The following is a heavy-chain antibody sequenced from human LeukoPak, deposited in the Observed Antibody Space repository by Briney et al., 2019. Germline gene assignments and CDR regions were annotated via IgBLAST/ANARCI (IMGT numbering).Heavy chain of an antibody. Sequence: GASVKVSCKASGYTFTSYGISWVRQAPGQGLEWMGWISAYNGNTNYAQKLQGRVTMTTDTSTSTAYMELRSLRSDDTAVYYCARDYCSSTSCYLNAFDIWGQGTMVTVSS. CDR1: GYTFTSYG. V-gene: IGHV1-18*01. D-gene: IGHD2-2*01. CDR2: ISAYNGNT. J-gene: IGHJ3*02. CDR3: ARDYCSSTSCYLNAFDI.